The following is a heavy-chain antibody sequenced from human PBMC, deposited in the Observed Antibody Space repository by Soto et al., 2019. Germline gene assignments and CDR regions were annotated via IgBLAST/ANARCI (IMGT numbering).Heavy chain of an antibody. D-gene: IGHD4-17*01. CDR2: IIPIFGTA. V-gene: IGHV1-69*13. CDR3: ASPPTTGNYYYYGMDV. J-gene: IGHJ6*02. CDR1: GGTLSSYA. Sequence: ASVKVSCTASGGTLSSYAISWVRQAPGQGLEWMGGIIPIFGTANYAQKFQGRVTITADESTSTGYMELSSLRSEDTAVYYCASPPTTGNYYYYGMDVWGQGTTVTVSS.